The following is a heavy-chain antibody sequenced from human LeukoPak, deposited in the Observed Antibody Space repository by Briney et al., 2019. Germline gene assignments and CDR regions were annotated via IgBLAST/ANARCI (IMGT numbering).Heavy chain of an antibody. J-gene: IGHJ4*02. CDR3: AKQGHIVVVPAAMDFDY. D-gene: IGHD2-2*01. CDR1: GFTFDDYA. CDR2: ISWNSGSI. V-gene: IGHV3-9*01. Sequence: GRSLRLSCAASGFTFDDYAMHWVRQAPGKGLEWVSGISWNSGSIGYADSVKGRFTISRDNAKNSLYLQMNSLRAEDTAVYYCAKQGHIVVVPAAMDFDYWGQGTLVTVSS.